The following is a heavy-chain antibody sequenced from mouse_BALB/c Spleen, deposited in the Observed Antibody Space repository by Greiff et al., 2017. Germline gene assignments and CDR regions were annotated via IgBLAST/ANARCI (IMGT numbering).Heavy chain of an antibody. CDR2: INSNGGST. V-gene: IGHV5-6-3*01. CDR3: ARREEILLLGY. CDR1: GFTFSSYG. D-gene: IGHD1-1*01. Sequence: EVKLMESGGGLVQPGGSLKLSCAASGFTFSSYGMSWVRQTPDKRLELVATINSNGGSTYYPDSVKGRFTISRDNAKNTLYLQMSSLKSEDTAMYYCARREEILLLGYWGQGTSVTVSS. J-gene: IGHJ4*01.